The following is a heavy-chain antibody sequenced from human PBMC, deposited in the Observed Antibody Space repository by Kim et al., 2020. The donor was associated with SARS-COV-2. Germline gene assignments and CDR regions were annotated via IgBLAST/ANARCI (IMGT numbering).Heavy chain of an antibody. CDR3: ARANYYGSGNWFDP. D-gene: IGHD3-10*01. J-gene: IGHJ5*02. CDR1: GGSISSGGYY. CDR2: IYYSGST. V-gene: IGHV4-31*03. Sequence: SETLSLTCTVSGGSISSGGYYWSWIRQHPGKGLEWIGYIYYSGSTYYNPSLKSRVTISVDTSKNQFSLKLSSVTAADTAVYYCARANYYGSGNWFDPWGQGTLVTVSS.